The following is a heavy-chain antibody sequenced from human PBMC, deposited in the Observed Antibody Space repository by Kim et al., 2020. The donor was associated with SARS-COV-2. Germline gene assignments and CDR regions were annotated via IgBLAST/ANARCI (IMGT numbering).Heavy chain of an antibody. CDR3: AREGCGGDCYSLDAFDI. J-gene: IGHJ3*02. CDR2: IWYDGSNK. D-gene: IGHD2-21*02. CDR1: GFTFSSYG. V-gene: IGHV3-33*01. Sequence: GGSLRLSCAASGFTFSSYGMHWVRQAPGKGLEWVAVIWYDGSNKYYADSVKGRFTISRDNSKNTLYLQMNSLRAEDTAVYYCAREGCGGDCYSLDAFDIWGQGTMVTVSS.